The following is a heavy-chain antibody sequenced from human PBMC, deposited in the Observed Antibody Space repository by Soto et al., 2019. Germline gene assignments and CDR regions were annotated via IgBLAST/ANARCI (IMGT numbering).Heavy chain of an antibody. CDR1: GFRFSSYA. CDR3: VKGSATSRPYYFDY. Sequence: GGSLRLSCAASGFRFSSYAMSWVRQAPGKGLEWVPAIIGAGDDTFHADSVKGRLTISRDNSKNTLFLQMNSLRADDTTLYYCVKGSATSRPYYFDYWGQGTLVTVSS. J-gene: IGHJ4*02. CDR2: IIGAGDDT. V-gene: IGHV3-23*01.